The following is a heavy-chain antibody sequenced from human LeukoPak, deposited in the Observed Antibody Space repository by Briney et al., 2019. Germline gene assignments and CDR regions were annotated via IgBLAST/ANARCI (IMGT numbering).Heavy chain of an antibody. CDR3: ARGSTVTNYYYYYMDV. V-gene: IGHV3-7*01. Sequence: PGGSLRLSCAASGFTFGSYWMSWVRQAPGKGLEWVANIKQDGSEKYYVDSVKGRFTISRDNAKNSLYLQMNSLRAEDTAVYYCARGSTVTNYYYYYMDVWGKGTTVTVSS. J-gene: IGHJ6*03. CDR1: GFTFGSYW. D-gene: IGHD4-17*01. CDR2: IKQDGSEK.